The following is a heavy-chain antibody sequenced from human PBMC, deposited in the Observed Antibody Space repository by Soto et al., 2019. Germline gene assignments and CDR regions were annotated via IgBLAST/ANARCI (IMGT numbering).Heavy chain of an antibody. CDR3: ARGAAAIPDGEPNWFDP. CDR1: GGSISSYY. Sequence: QVQLQESGPGLVKPSETLSLTCTVSGGSISSYYWSWIRQPPGKGLEWIGYIYYSGSTNYNPTLKSRVTISVDTSKNQFSLKLSSVTAADTAVYYCARGAAAIPDGEPNWFDPWGQGTLVTVSS. V-gene: IGHV4-59*01. D-gene: IGHD2-2*02. CDR2: IYYSGST. J-gene: IGHJ5*02.